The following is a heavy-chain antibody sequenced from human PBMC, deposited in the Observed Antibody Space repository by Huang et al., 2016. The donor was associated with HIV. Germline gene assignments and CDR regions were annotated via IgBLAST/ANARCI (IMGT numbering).Heavy chain of an antibody. V-gene: IGHV1-8*01. CDR2: MNPNSGNT. CDR3: ARGLGRTRRFDY. CDR1: GYTFSSYD. J-gene: IGHJ4*02. Sequence: QVQLVQSGAEVRKPGASVKVSCKASGYTFSSYDINWVRQAPGQGLEWMGWMNPNSGNTGYAKKFKGRVAMTRNTSMTTAYMELRSLRSDDTAVYFCARGLGRTRRFDYWGQGPWSTST. D-gene: IGHD2-2*01.